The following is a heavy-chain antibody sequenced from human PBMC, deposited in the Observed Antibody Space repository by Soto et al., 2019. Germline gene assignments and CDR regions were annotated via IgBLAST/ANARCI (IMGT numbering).Heavy chain of an antibody. V-gene: IGHV6-1*01. D-gene: IGHD2-21*02. CDR3: ARAYFGGDCYSRAEYFQH. Sequence: SQTLSLTCAISGDSVSSNSAAWNWIRQSPSRGLEWLGRTYYRSKWYNDYAVSVKSRITINPDTSKNQFSLQLNSVTPEDTAVYYCARAYFGGDCYSRAEYFQHWGQGTLVTVSS. CDR2: TYYRSKWYN. J-gene: IGHJ1*01. CDR1: GDSVSSNSAA.